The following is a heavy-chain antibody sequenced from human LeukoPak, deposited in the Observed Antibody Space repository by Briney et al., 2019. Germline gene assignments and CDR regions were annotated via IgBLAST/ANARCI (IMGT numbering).Heavy chain of an antibody. D-gene: IGHD6-19*01. Sequence: SETLSLTCTVSGGSMSSYSWSWIRQPPGKGLGWIGYIYYSGTTNHHPSLKSRVTISVDTSKNQFSLKLNSVTAADTAVYYCASSGGYYFDYWARERWSPSPQ. CDR3: ASSGGYYFDY. CDR1: GGSMSSYS. J-gene: IGHJ4*02. V-gene: IGHV4-59*12. CDR2: IYYSGTT.